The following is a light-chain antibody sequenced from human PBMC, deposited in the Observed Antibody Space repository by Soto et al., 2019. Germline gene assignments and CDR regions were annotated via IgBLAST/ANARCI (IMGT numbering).Light chain of an antibody. CDR2: DND. Sequence: QSVLTQPPSVSAAPGQNATISCSGSSSNIGNNYVFWYQQLPGTAPKLLIYDNDKRPSGIPDRFSGSKSGTSATLGITGLQTGDDADYYCATWDRSLSVGVFGGGTKLTVL. V-gene: IGLV1-51*01. CDR1: SSNIGNNY. CDR3: ATWDRSLSVGV. J-gene: IGLJ2*01.